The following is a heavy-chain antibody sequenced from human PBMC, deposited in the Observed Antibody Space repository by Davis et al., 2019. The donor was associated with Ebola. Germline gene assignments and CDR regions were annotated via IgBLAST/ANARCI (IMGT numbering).Heavy chain of an antibody. J-gene: IGHJ4*02. D-gene: IGHD3-10*01. CDR3: ARADWPMVDPYYFDH. Sequence: GESLKISCKGSGYSFTSYWIGWVRQMPGKGLEWMGIIYPGDSDTRYSPSFQGHVTISADTSISTAYLQWSSLKASDTAIYYCARADWPMVDPYYFDHWGQGTRVTVTS. CDR2: IYPGDSDT. V-gene: IGHV5-51*01. CDR1: GYSFTSYW.